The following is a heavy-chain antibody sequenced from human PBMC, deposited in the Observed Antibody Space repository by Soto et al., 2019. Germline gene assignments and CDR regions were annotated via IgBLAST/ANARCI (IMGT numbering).Heavy chain of an antibody. CDR2: ISSSSSTI. CDR1: GFTFSSYS. CDR3: ARNPTVPSIADPLWVDY. D-gene: IGHD6-6*01. V-gene: IGHV3-48*01. Sequence: EVQLVESGGGLVQPGGSLRLSCAASGFTFSSYSMNWVRQAPGKGLEWVSYISSSSSTIYYADSVKGRFTISRDNAKNSLYLQMNSLRAEDTAVYYCARNPTVPSIADPLWVDYWGQGTLVTVSS. J-gene: IGHJ4*02.